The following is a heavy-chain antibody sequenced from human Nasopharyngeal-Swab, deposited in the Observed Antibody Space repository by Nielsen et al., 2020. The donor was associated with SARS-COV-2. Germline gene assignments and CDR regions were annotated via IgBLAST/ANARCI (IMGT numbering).Heavy chain of an antibody. CDR2: IYHTGST. Sequence: SETLSLTCSVSGDSISRGDYYWSWIRQSLVKGLEWIGYIYHTGSTSYNPSLRSRVIISSDASKNQFSLRLSSVTAADTAMYYCARRRGPAYYYYMDVWGKGTPVTVSS. J-gene: IGHJ6*03. CDR1: GDSISRGDYY. V-gene: IGHV4-30-4*01. CDR3: ARRRGPAYYYYMDV.